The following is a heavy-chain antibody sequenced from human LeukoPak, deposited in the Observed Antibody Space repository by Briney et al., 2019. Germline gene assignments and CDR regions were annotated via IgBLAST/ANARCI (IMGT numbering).Heavy chain of an antibody. Sequence: KTGGSLRLSCAASGFTFSTYSMNWVRQAPGKGLEWVSSISGSSSYIYYADSVKGRFTISRDSAQNSLYLQMNSLRAEDTAVYYCARGQSYGWFDPWGQGTLVTVSS. CDR2: ISGSSSYI. J-gene: IGHJ5*02. D-gene: IGHD5-18*01. V-gene: IGHV3-21*01. CDR1: GFTFSTYS. CDR3: ARGQSYGWFDP.